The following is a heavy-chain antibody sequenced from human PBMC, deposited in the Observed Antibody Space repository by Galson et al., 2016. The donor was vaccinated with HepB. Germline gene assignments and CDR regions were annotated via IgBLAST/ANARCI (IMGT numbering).Heavy chain of an antibody. J-gene: IGHJ4*02. CDR2: ISADNGDA. CDR1: GYTFSRYG. D-gene: IGHD3-22*01. CDR3: ARDFQSSDRSGYGNAY. Sequence: SVKVSCKASGYTFSRYGFSRVRQAPGQGLEWMGWISADNGDAKFAQKFQGRVTMTTDTSTSTAYMELRSLRSDDTAMYYCARDFQSSDRSGYGNAYWGQGTLVTVSS. V-gene: IGHV1-18*01.